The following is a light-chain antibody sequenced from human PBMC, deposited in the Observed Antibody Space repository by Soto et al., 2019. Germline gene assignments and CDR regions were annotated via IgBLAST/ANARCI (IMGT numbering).Light chain of an antibody. V-gene: IGKV1-39*01. CDR2: AAS. Sequence: DIQMTQSPSSXSASVGDRVTITCRASQSIGNYLNWYQQKPGKAPKVLIYAASSLQSGVPSRFSGSGSGTDLTLTISSLQPEDFATYYCQQRYSTPRTFGQGTKVDIK. J-gene: IGKJ1*01. CDR1: QSIGNY. CDR3: QQRYSTPRT.